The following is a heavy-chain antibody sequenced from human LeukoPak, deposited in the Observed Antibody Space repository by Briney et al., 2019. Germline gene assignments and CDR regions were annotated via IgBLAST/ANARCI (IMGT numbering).Heavy chain of an antibody. D-gene: IGHD3-3*01. CDR3: AKELSITIFGVVIPYYYYGMDV. CDR1: GFTFSSYG. J-gene: IGHJ6*02. Sequence: AGSLRLSCAASGFTFSSYGMHWVRQAPGKGLEWVAVISYDGSDKYYADSVKGRFTISRDTSKNTLYLQMNSLRAEDTAVYYCAKELSITIFGVVIPYYYYGMDVWGQGTTVTVSS. V-gene: IGHV3-30*18. CDR2: ISYDGSDK.